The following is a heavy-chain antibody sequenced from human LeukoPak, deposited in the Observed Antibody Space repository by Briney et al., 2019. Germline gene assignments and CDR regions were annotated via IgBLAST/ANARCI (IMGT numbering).Heavy chain of an antibody. D-gene: IGHD3-3*01. Sequence: ASVKVSCKASGYTFTGHYTHWVRQAPGQGLEWMGWINPNSGGTTYAQKFQGRVTLTRDTSISTAYMELSRLRCDDTAVYYCARSYDFWSGPPFDPWGQGTLVTVSS. CDR2: INPNSGGT. CDR3: ARSYDFWSGPPFDP. CDR1: GYTFTGHY. J-gene: IGHJ5*02. V-gene: IGHV1-2*02.